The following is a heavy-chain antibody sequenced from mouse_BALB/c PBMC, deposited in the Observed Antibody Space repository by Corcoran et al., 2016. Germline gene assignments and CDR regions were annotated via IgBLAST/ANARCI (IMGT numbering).Heavy chain of an antibody. V-gene: IGHV14-3*02. Sequence: EVQLQQSGAELVKPGASVKLSCTASGFNIKDTYMHWVKQRPEQGLEWIGRIDPANGNTKYDPKFQGKATITADTSSNTAYLQRSSLTSEDTADYYCGYGEWYLDFWGAGTTVTVSS. CDR1: GFNIKDTY. D-gene: IGHD2-12*01. CDR3: GYGEWYLDF. J-gene: IGHJ1*01. CDR2: IDPANGNT.